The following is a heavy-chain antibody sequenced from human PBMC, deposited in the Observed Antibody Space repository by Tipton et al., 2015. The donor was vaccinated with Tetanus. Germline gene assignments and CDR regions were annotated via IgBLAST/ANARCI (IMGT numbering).Heavy chain of an antibody. CDR3: ARRSVSARFDD. V-gene: IGHV4-31*03. D-gene: IGHD6-6*01. J-gene: IGHJ4*02. CDR2: IYYTGNT. Sequence: TLSLTCTVSGGSIRGGGYYWSWIRQRPERGLEWMGYIYYTGNTYYNPSLKSRVTISVDMSKNQFSLKLRSVTAADTAVYYCARRSVSARFDDWGQGAQVTVSS. CDR1: GGSIRGGGYY.